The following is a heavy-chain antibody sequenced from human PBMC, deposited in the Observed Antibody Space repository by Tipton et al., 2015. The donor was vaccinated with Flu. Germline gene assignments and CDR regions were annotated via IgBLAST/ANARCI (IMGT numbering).Heavy chain of an antibody. Sequence: GSLRLSCAASGFSFSSYAMSWVRQAPGKGLEWVSSISGSGASTYYADSVKGRFTISRDNSKNTLYLQMNSLRAEDTAVYYCSGTQGTFDIWGQGTMVTVSS. CDR3: SGTQGTFDI. V-gene: IGHV3-23*01. CDR1: GFSFSSYA. J-gene: IGHJ3*02. D-gene: IGHD1-26*01. CDR2: ISGSGAST.